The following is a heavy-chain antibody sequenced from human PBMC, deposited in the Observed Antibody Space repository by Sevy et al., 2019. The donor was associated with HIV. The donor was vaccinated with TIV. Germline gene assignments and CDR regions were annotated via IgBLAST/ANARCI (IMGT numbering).Heavy chain of an antibody. Sequence: GGSLRLSCAASGFIFSSYAMHWVRQAPGKGLEWVALMSYDGSKEYYADSVKGRFTISRDKSKNTLYLQMNSLRAEDTAVYYCARDDSKGWYWSFDSWGQGTLVTVSS. CDR2: MSYDGSKE. CDR3: ARDDSKGWYWSFDS. J-gene: IGHJ4*02. V-gene: IGHV3-30-3*01. CDR1: GFIFSSYA. D-gene: IGHD6-19*01.